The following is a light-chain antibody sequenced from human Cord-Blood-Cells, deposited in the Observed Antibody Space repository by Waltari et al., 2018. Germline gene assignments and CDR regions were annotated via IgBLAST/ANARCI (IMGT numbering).Light chain of an antibody. CDR2: EVS. J-gene: IGLJ2*01. V-gene: IGLV2-23*02. CDR1: SSDVASFNH. Sequence: SALTQPAAVSGSPGPSLTLPCTGTSSDVASFNHVSWYPQHPAKAPKLRIYEVSKRPSGVSNRCSGCTSGNTASLTISGLQAEDEADYYCCSYAGSSKYVVVGGGTKLTVL. CDR3: CSYAGSSKYVV.